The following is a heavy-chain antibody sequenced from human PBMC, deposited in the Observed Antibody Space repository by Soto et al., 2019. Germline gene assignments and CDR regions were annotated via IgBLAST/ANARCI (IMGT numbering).Heavy chain of an antibody. CDR1: GYTFTTYD. CDR2: ISAYNGNT. V-gene: IGHV1-18*01. Sequence: ASVKVSCKASGYTFTTYDISWVRQAPGQGLEWMGWISAYNGNTNYAQNLQGRVTMTTDTSTNTAYMELRSLRSDDTAVYYCARERRRTYYDILTGYYPFDYWGQGTLVTFSS. J-gene: IGHJ4*02. D-gene: IGHD3-9*01. CDR3: ARERRRTYYDILTGYYPFDY.